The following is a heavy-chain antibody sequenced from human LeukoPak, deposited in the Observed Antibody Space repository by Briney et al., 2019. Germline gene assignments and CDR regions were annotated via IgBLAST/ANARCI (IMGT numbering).Heavy chain of an antibody. CDR3: AKVPWIVLRGNWFDP. Sequence: PGGSLRLSCAASGFTFSNSAMTWVRQAPGKGLEWVSGISGGGGRTDYAESVKGRFTISRDNSKNTLYLQMNSLRAEDTAVYYCAKVPWIVLRGNWFDPWGQGTLVTVSS. J-gene: IGHJ5*02. CDR2: ISGGGGRT. D-gene: IGHD2/OR15-2a*01. V-gene: IGHV3-23*01. CDR1: GFTFSNSA.